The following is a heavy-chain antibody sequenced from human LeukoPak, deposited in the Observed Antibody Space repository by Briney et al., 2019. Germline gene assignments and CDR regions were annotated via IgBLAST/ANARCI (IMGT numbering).Heavy chain of an antibody. D-gene: IGHD3-10*01. V-gene: IGHV4-34*01. CDR1: GGSISNYY. J-gene: IGHJ4*02. CDR3: ARRGYYYGSGSYYNGFDY. Sequence: SETLSLTRSVSGGSISNYYWSWIRQPPGKGLEWIGEINHSGSTNYNPSLKSRVTISVDTSKNQFSLKLSSVTAADTAVYYCARRGYYYGSGSYYNGFDYWGQGTLVTVSS. CDR2: INHSGST.